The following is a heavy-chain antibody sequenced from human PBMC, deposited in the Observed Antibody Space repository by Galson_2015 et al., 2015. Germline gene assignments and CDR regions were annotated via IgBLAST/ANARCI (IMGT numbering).Heavy chain of an antibody. Sequence: SLRLSCAASGLTFAGYAMAWVRQAPGKGLEWVSTITAGGGSPYYADSVKGRFTISRDNSKKTLYLQMNSLRAEDTALYYCARGRHYYGSGSLHYFDYWGQGTLVTVSS. V-gene: IGHV3-23*01. J-gene: IGHJ4*02. CDR2: ITAGGGSP. CDR1: GLTFAGYA. D-gene: IGHD3-10*01. CDR3: ARGRHYYGSGSLHYFDY.